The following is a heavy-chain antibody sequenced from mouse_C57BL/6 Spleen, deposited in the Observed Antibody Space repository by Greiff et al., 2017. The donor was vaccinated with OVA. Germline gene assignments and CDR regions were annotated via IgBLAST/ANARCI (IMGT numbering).Heavy chain of an antibody. J-gene: IGHJ3*01. D-gene: IGHD2-5*01. CDR1: GYTFTDYN. V-gene: IGHV1-18*01. CDR2: INPNNGGT. CDR3: ARSDYSNPFAY. Sequence: EVMLVESGPELVKPGASVKIPCKASGYTFTDYNMDWVKQSHGKSLEWIGDINPNNGGTIYNQKFKGKATLTVDKSSSTAYMELRSLTSEDTAVYYCARSDYSNPFAYWGQGTLVTVSA.